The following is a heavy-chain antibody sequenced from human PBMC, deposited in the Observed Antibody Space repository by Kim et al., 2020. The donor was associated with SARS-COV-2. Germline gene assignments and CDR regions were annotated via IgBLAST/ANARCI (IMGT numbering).Heavy chain of an antibody. CDR1: GYTFTSYA. V-gene: IGHV7-4-1*02. D-gene: IGHD6-19*01. CDR3: ARLGSGWYDY. Sequence: ASVKVSCKASGYTFTSYAMNWVRQAPGQGLDWMGWINANTGNPTYAQCFTGRFVFSLDTSVSTAYLQISSLKAEDTAVYYCARLGSGWYDYWGQGTLVTVSS. CDR2: INANTGNP. J-gene: IGHJ4*02.